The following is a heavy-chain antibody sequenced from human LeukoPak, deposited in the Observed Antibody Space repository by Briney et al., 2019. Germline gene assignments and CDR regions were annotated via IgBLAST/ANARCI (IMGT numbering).Heavy chain of an antibody. V-gene: IGHV3-64*01. CDR3: ARAVVIDYYFDY. CDR2: ISSNGGST. D-gene: IGHD4-23*01. CDR1: GFTFSSYA. J-gene: IGHJ4*02. Sequence: GGSLRLSCAASGFTFSSYAMHWVRQAPGKGLEYVSAISSNGGSTCYANSVKGRFTISRDNSKNTLYLQMGSLRAEDMAVYYCARAVVIDYYFDYWGQGTLVTVSS.